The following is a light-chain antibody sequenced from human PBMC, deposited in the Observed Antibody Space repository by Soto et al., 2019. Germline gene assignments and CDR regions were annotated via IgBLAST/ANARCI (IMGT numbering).Light chain of an antibody. CDR3: MQALQTPLT. V-gene: IGKV2-28*01. J-gene: IGKJ4*01. CDR1: QSLLHSNGYNY. Sequence: DIAMTQSPLSLPVTPGEPASTSCRSGQSLLHSNGYNYLDWYLQKPGQSPQLLIYLGSNRASGVPDRFSGSGSGTDFTLKISRVEAEDVGVYYCMQALQTPLTFGGGTKVDIK. CDR2: LGS.